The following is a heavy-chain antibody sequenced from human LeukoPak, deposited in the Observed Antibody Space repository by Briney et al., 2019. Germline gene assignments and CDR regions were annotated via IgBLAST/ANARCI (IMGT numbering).Heavy chain of an antibody. Sequence: ASVKVSCKASGYTFTSYGISWVRQAPGQGLEWMGWISAYNGNTNYPQKLQGRVTMTTDTSTSTAYMELRSLRSDDTAVFYCARAPGDYYYDCSGYYYVYWGQGTLVTVSS. V-gene: IGHV1-18*01. CDR3: ARAPGDYYYDCSGYYYVY. J-gene: IGHJ4*02. CDR2: ISAYNGNT. D-gene: IGHD3-22*01. CDR1: GYTFTSYG.